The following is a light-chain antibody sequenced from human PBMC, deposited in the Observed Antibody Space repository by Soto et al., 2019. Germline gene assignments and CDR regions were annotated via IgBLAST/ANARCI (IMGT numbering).Light chain of an antibody. J-gene: IGKJ4*01. CDR1: QGISSY. CDR3: QQFNSPLT. CDR2: AAS. V-gene: IGKV1-9*01. Sequence: IQLTHSPSSLSASVGDRVTITCRASQGISSYLAWYQQKPGKAPKLLVYAASTLQSGVPSRFSGGGSGTDFTLTISSLQPEDFATYYCQQFNSPLTFGGGTKVDIK.